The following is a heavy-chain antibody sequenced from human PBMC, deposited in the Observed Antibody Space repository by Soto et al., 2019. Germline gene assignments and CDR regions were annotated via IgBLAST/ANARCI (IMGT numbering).Heavy chain of an antibody. V-gene: IGHV1-69*08. D-gene: IGHD5-12*01. CDR3: ARDQPSCGYDYCGYDY. CDR1: GGTFSSYT. J-gene: IGHJ4*02. CDR2: IIPILGIT. Sequence: QVQLVQSGAQVKKPGSSVKVSCKASGGTFSSYTISWVRQAPGQGLEWMGRIIPILGITNYAQKFRGRVTITADKSTTTAYMEVSSLRSEDTAIYYCARDQPSCGYDYCGYDYWGQGTLVTVSS.